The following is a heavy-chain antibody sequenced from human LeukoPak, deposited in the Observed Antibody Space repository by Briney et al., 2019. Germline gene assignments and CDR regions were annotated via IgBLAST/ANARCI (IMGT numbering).Heavy chain of an antibody. V-gene: IGHV3-23*01. Sequence: QPGGSLRLSCAASGFTFSSYAMSWVRQVPGKGLEWVSGISGSGGSTYYADSVKGRCTISRDNSKNTLSLQMNSLRAEDTAIYYCARGKGIAVSSFDYWGQGTLVTVSS. J-gene: IGHJ4*02. CDR3: ARGKGIAVSSFDY. D-gene: IGHD6-19*01. CDR2: ISGSGGST. CDR1: GFTFSSYA.